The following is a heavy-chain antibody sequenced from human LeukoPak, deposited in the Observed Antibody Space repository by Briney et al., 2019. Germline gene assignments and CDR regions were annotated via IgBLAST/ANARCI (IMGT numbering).Heavy chain of an antibody. J-gene: IGHJ4*02. CDR1: GGSFGGYY. CDR2: INHSGTT. V-gene: IGHV4-34*01. CDR3: ARTPSIAARPFDY. Sequence: PSETLSLTCAVYGGSFGGYYWSWIRQPPGKGLEWIGEINHSGTTNYNPSLESRVTISVVTSNSQFSLKLSSVTAADTAVCYCARTPSIAARPFDYWGQGTLVTVSS. D-gene: IGHD6-6*01.